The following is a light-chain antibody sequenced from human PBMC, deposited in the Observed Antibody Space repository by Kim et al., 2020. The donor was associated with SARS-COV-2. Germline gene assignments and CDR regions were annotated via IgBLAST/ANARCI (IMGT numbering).Light chain of an antibody. CDR3: QQYGSSPPYT. Sequence: SPGEGAPLSCRASQHVYKGYLAWYQQRLGQAPRLLIYQTSNRATGIPDRFSGSGSGTDFTLTISRLEPEDFAVYYCQQYGSSPPYTFGQGTKLEI. V-gene: IGKV3-20*01. J-gene: IGKJ2*01. CDR2: QTS. CDR1: QHVYKGY.